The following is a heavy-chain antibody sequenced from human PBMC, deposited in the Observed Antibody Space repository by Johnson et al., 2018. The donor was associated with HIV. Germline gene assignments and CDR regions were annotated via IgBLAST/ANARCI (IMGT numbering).Heavy chain of an antibody. Sequence: VQLVESGGGVVQPGRSLRLSCAASGFTFSNCWMNWVRRAPGKGLEWVANIHLDGSEKYYVDSVTGRFTISRDNAKNSLYLQMKSLRAEDTAVYYCARDVNYRNCSSTSCSDAFDIWGQGTMFTVSS. CDR1: GFTFSNCW. J-gene: IGHJ3*02. V-gene: IGHV3-7*01. D-gene: IGHD2-2*01. CDR3: ARDVNYRNCSSTSCSDAFDI. CDR2: IHLDGSEK.